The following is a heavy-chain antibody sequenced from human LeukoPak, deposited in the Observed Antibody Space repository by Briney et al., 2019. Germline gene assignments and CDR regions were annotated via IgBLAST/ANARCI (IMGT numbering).Heavy chain of an antibody. CDR3: ASNTLYYDSSGYLTLGFDP. V-gene: IGHV4-59*01. CDR1: GGSFSGYY. Sequence: NPSETLSLTSAVYGGSFSGYYWSWIRQPPGKGLEWSGYIYYSGSTNYNPSLKSRVTISVDTSKNQFSLKLSSVTAADTAVYYCASNTLYYDSSGYLTLGFDPWGQGTLVTVSS. CDR2: IYYSGST. J-gene: IGHJ5*02. D-gene: IGHD3-22*01.